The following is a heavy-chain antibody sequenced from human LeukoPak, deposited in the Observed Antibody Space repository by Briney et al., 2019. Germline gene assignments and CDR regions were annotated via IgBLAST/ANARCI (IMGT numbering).Heavy chain of an antibody. CDR1: GGSISSYY. D-gene: IGHD3-16*01. Sequence: SETLSLTCTVSGGSISSYYWSWIRQPPGKGLEWIGYIYYSGSTNYNPSLKSRVTILVDTSKNQFSLKLSSVTAADTAVYYCAGRPAPLRQIGGEVNWGQGTLVTVSS. CDR2: IYYSGST. V-gene: IGHV4-59*01. J-gene: IGHJ4*02. CDR3: AGRPAPLRQIGGEVN.